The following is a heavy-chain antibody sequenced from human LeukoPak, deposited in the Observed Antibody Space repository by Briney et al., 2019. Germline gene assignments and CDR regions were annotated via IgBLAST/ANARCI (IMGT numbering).Heavy chain of an antibody. V-gene: IGHV3-7*01. CDR3: ARENVAALDY. CDR2: IKPDGSEK. J-gene: IGHJ4*02. CDR1: GFTSSSYW. D-gene: IGHD6-13*01. Sequence: GGSLRLSCAVSGFTSSSYWISWVRQAPGKGLEWEANIKPDGSEKYYADSVKGRFTISRDNAKNLLYFQMNSLRAEDTAVYYCARENVAALDYWGQGTLVTVSS.